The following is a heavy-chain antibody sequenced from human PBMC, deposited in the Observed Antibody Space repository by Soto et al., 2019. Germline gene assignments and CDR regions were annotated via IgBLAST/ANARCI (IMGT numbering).Heavy chain of an antibody. CDR2: IYYSGST. D-gene: IGHD4-4*01. J-gene: IGHJ4*02. Sequence: SEPLSLTCTVSGGSISSYYWSWIRQPPGKGLEWIGYIYYSGSTNYNPSLKSRVTISVDTSKNQFSLKLSSVTAADTAVYYCARGMTTVTTLDYWGQGTLVTVSS. CDR3: ARGMTTVTTLDY. CDR1: GGSISSYY. V-gene: IGHV4-59*01.